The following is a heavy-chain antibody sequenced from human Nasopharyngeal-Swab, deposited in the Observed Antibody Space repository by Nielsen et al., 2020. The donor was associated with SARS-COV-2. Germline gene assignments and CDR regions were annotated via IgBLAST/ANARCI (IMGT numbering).Heavy chain of an antibody. Sequence: WIRQHPGKGLEWIGSIYCSGSTYYNPSLKSRVTISVDTSKNQFSLKLSSVTAADTAVYYCARERGRGGIWNYYYYYMDVWGKGTTVTVSS. D-gene: IGHD3-10*01. J-gene: IGHJ6*03. CDR3: ARERGRGGIWNYYYYYMDV. CDR2: IYCSGST. V-gene: IGHV4-39*07.